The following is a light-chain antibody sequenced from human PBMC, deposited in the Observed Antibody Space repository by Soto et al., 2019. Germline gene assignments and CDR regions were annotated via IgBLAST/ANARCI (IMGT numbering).Light chain of an antibody. CDR3: QQYGKG. Sequence: EIVLTQSPGTLSFSPGERATLSCRASQSFRGSYLAWYQQKPGQAPRLLIFGATSRATGIPDRFSGSGSGTDFTLTISRLEPEDFAVYYCQQYGKGFGQGTKVDI. V-gene: IGKV3-20*01. CDR1: QSFRGSY. J-gene: IGKJ1*01. CDR2: GAT.